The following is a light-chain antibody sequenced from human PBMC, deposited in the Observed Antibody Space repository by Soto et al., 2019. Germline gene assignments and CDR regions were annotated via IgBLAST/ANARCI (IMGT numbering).Light chain of an antibody. CDR2: AAS. Sequence: ETVMTQSPVTLSVSPGDRATLSCRASQRVSSHLAWYQQRPGQAPRLLIYAASTRATGIPVRFSGSGSETGFTLTISRLEPEDFAVYYCQQYGSSGTFGQGTKVDIK. J-gene: IGKJ1*01. V-gene: IGKV3-15*01. CDR3: QQYGSSGT. CDR1: QRVSSH.